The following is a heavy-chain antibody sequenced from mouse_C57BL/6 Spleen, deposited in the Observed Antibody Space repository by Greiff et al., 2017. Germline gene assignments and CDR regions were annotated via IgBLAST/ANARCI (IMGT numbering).Heavy chain of an antibody. CDR1: GYTFTSYW. CDR3: ARDTPAHYFDY. V-gene: IGHV1-52*01. J-gene: IGHJ2*01. Sequence: VQLQQPGAELVRPGSSVKLSCKASGYTFTSYWMHWVKQRPIQGLEWIGNIDPSDSETHYNQKFKDKATLTVDKSSSTAYMQLSSLTSEDSADYYGARDTPAHYFDYWGQGTTLTVSS. CDR2: IDPSDSET.